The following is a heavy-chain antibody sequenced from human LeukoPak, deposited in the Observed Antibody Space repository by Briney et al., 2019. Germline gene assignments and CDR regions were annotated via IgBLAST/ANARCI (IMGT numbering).Heavy chain of an antibody. D-gene: IGHD2-2*01. CDR2: ITIDGGGT. Sequence: GGSLSLPCSAFGFTFSYYAMHWVRQAPGRGLEYVSGITIDGGGTYYADSVKGRFTISRDNSKNTLYLQMSRLTTEDTAVYSCLRTFGYCSSTTCYVFDYWGDGILVAVSS. V-gene: IGHV3-64*03. J-gene: IGHJ4*03. CDR3: LRTFGYCSSTTCYVFDY. CDR1: GFTFSYYA.